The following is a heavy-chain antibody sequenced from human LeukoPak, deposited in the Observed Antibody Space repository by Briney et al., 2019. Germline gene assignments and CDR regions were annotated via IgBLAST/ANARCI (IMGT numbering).Heavy chain of an antibody. Sequence: GGSLRLSCAASGFSFSVFWMHWVRQVPGKGPVWVSRIKTDGSITDYADSVKGRFTISRDNAKNPLYLQMSSLRAEDTAVYYCARDPRGIRALVDYFDYWGQGTLVIVSS. D-gene: IGHD5-18*01. V-gene: IGHV3-74*01. J-gene: IGHJ4*02. CDR2: IKTDGSIT. CDR3: ARDPRGIRALVDYFDY. CDR1: GFSFSVFW.